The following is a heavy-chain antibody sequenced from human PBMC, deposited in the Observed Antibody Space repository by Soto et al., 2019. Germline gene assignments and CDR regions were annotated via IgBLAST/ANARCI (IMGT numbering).Heavy chain of an antibody. J-gene: IGHJ5*02. V-gene: IGHV4-34*09. Sequence: SETLSLTCAVYGGSFSGYYWSWIRQPPGKGLEWIGEINYSGSTNYNPSLKSRVTISVDTAKNQFSLKLSSVTAADTAVYYCASSSSSWYYWFDPWGQGTLVTVSS. CDR2: INYSGST. CDR1: GGSFSGYY. CDR3: ASSSSSWYYWFDP. D-gene: IGHD6-13*01.